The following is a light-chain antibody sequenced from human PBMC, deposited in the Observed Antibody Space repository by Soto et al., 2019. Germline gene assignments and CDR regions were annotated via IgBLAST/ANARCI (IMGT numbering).Light chain of an antibody. J-gene: IGKJ1*01. Sequence: EIVMTQSPATLSVSPGEDVTLSCRASQSVPSRIAWYQQKPGQAPRLLIYGASNRATGIPDRFSGSGSGTDFTLTISRLESEDFAVYYCQQYGSSRWTFGQGTKVDIK. CDR1: QSVPSR. V-gene: IGKV3-20*01. CDR2: GAS. CDR3: QQYGSSRWT.